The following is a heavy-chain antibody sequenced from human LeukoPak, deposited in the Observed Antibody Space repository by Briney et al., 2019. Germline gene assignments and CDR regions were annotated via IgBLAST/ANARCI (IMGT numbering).Heavy chain of an antibody. Sequence: GRSLRLSCAASGFTFSSYGMHWVRQAPGKGLEWVAVISYEGGNKYYADSVKGRFTISRDNSKNTLYLQMNSLRAEDTAVYYCAKDLYGSDSSGYYYLHYYYYGMDVRGQGTTVTVSS. CDR1: GFTFSSYG. J-gene: IGHJ6*02. CDR2: ISYEGGNK. V-gene: IGHV3-30*18. CDR3: AKDLYGSDSSGYYYLHYYYYGMDV. D-gene: IGHD3-22*01.